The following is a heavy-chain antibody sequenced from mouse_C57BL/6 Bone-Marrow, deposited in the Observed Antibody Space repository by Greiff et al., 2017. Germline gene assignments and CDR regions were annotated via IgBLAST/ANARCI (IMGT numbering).Heavy chain of an antibody. D-gene: IGHD1-1*01. CDR2: IYPRGGNT. Sequence: VQLLESGAELARPGASVKLSCTASGYTFTSYGISWVKQRTGQGLEWMGEIYPRGGNTYYNEKFKGKATLTADKSSSTAYMELRSLTAEDSAVYLCAKRYGGSSLYAMDYWGQGTSVTVSS. J-gene: IGHJ4*01. CDR3: AKRYGGSSLYAMDY. V-gene: IGHV1-81*01. CDR1: GYTFTSYG.